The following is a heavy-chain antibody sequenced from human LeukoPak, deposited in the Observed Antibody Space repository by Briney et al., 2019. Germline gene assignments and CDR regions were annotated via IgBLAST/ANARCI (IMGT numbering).Heavy chain of an antibody. J-gene: IGHJ5*02. CDR3: ARNSGIAAAGTLLFDP. V-gene: IGHV3-48*04. CDR1: GFTFSSYS. Sequence: GGSLRLSCAASGFTFSSYSMNWVRQAPGKGLEWVSYISSSSGNIYYADSVKGRFTISRDNAKNSLYLQMNSLRAEDTALYHCARNSGIAAAGTLLFDPWGQGTLVTVSS. CDR2: ISSSSGNI. D-gene: IGHD6-13*01.